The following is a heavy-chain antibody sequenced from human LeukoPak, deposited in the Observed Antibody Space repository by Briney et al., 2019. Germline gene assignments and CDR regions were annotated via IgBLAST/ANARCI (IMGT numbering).Heavy chain of an antibody. CDR3: ASPGARRAFDI. V-gene: IGHV4-39*01. CDR1: GGSISTSGHP. Sequence: SETLSLTCTVSGGSISTSGHPWAWTRQPPGKGLEWIGTVFNSGSTYYNPSLKSRVTISVDTSKNQLSLKVSSVTAADTAEYYCASPGARRAFDIWGQGTMVTVSS. CDR2: VFNSGST. J-gene: IGHJ3*02. D-gene: IGHD3-10*01.